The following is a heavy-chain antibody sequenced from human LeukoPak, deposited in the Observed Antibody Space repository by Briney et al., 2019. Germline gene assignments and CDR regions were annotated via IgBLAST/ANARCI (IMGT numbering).Heavy chain of an antibody. V-gene: IGHV3-21*04. D-gene: IGHD3-10*01. J-gene: IGHJ3*02. Sequence: PGGSLRLSCAASGFTFSSYSMNWVRQAPGKGLEWVSSISSSSSYIYYADSVKGRFTISRDNAKNSLYLQMNSLRAEDTALYYCARAYYYGSGSYYNGVAFDIWGQGTMVTVSS. CDR2: ISSSSSYI. CDR3: ARAYYYGSGSYYNGVAFDI. CDR1: GFTFSSYS.